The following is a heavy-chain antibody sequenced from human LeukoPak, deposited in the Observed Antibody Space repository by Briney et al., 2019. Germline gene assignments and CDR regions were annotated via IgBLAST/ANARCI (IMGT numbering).Heavy chain of an antibody. J-gene: IGHJ4*01. CDR1: GFTFGSYA. CDR3: AKDREVRGVDYLDY. D-gene: IGHD3-10*01. CDR2: ISGSGGST. Sequence: GGSLRLSCAAPGFTFGSYAVTWVRQAPGKGLEWVSGISGSGGSTYYADSVKGRFTISRDNSKNTLYLQMNSLRADDTAVYYCAKDREVRGVDYLDYWGHGTLVTVSS. V-gene: IGHV3-23*01.